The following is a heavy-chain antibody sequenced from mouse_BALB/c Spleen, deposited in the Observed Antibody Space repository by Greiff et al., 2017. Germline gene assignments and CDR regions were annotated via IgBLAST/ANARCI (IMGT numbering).Heavy chain of an antibody. CDR3: ARGELPPMDY. D-gene: IGHD1-1*01. Sequence: EVKLVESGGGLVKPGGSLKLSCAASGFTFSDYYMYWVRQTPEKRLEWVATISDGGSYTYYPDSVKGRFTISRDNAKNNLYLQMSSLKSEDTAMYYCARGELPPMDYWGQGTSVTVSS. J-gene: IGHJ4*01. V-gene: IGHV5-4*02. CDR2: ISDGGSYT. CDR1: GFTFSDYY.